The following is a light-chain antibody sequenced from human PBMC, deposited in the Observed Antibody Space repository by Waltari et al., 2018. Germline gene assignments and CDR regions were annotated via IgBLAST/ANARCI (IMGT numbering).Light chain of an antibody. CDR1: SSNIGSNT. CDR2: SNN. Sequence: QSVLPQPPSASGTPGQRVTISCSGRSSNIGSNTVHWYQQLPGPAPKLLIYSNNQRPSGVPDRFSGSKSGTSASLAISGLQSEDEADYYCAAWDDSLNGVVFGGGTKLTVL. J-gene: IGLJ2*01. V-gene: IGLV1-44*01. CDR3: AAWDDSLNGVV.